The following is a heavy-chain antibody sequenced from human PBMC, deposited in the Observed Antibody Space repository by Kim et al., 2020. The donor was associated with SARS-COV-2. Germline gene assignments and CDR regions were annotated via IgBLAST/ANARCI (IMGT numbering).Heavy chain of an antibody. V-gene: IGHV4-34*01. CDR3: ARGGPMVRVLGPTSWWVY. CDR2: INHSGST. CDR1: GGSFSGYY. D-gene: IGHD3-10*01. J-gene: IGHJ4*02. Sequence: SETLSLTCAVYGGSFSGYYWSWIRQPPGKGLEWIGEINHSGSTNYNPSLKSRVTISVDTSKNQFSLKLSSVTAADTAVYYCARGGPMVRVLGPTSWWVYWGQGTLVTVSS.